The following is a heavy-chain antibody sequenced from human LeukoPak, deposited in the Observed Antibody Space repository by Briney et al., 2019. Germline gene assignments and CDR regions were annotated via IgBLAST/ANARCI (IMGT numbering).Heavy chain of an antibody. J-gene: IGHJ4*02. V-gene: IGHV1-18*01. CDR2: ISAYNGNT. D-gene: IGHD1-26*01. CDR1: GYTFTSYG. CDR3: ARDPGPYSGSYYGWDY. Sequence: GASVKVSCKASGYTFTSYGISWVRQAPGQGLEWMGWISAYNGNTNYAQKLRGRVTMTTDTSTSTAYMELRSLRSDDTAVYYCARDPGPYSGSYYGWDYWGQGTLVTVSS.